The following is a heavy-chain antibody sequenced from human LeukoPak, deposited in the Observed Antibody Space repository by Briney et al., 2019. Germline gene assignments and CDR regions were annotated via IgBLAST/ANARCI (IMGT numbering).Heavy chain of an antibody. J-gene: IGHJ6*04. CDR3: ARDIVVVPAAPVLEYYYYGMDV. CDR1: GFTFSSYA. CDR2: ISYDGSNK. Sequence: PGGSLRLSCAASGFTFSSYAMHWVRQAPGKGLEWVAVISYDGSNKYYADSVKGRFTISRDNSKNTLYLQMNSLKAEDTAVYYCARDIVVVPAAPVLEYYYYGMDVWGKGTTVTVSS. D-gene: IGHD2-2*01. V-gene: IGHV3-30*04.